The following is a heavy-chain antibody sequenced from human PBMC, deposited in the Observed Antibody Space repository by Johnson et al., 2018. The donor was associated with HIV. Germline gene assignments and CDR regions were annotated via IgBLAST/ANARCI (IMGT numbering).Heavy chain of an antibody. V-gene: IGHV3-15*01. CDR2: IKSKTDGGTT. Sequence: VQLVESGGGLVKPGGSLRLSCAASGFTFSNAWMSWVRQAPGKGLEWVGRIKSKTDGGTTDYAAPVKGRFTISRDDSQNTLYLQMNSLKTEDSAVYYCTTGRPSSAAFDIWGQGTMVTVSS. J-gene: IGHJ3*02. CDR1: GFTFSNAW. CDR3: TTGRPSSAAFDI.